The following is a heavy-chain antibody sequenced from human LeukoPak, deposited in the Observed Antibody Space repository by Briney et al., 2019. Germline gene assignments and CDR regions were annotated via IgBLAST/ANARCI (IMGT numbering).Heavy chain of an antibody. D-gene: IGHD3-16*01. CDR3: ARDLEGGGPFDY. CDR2: IYYSGST. V-gene: IGHV4-61*01. Sequence: SETLSLTCTVSGGSISSSSYYWGWIRQPPGKGLEWIGYIYYSGSTNYNPSLKSRVTISVDTSKNQFSLKLSSVTAADTAVYYCARDLEGGGPFDYWGQGTLVTVSS. J-gene: IGHJ4*02. CDR1: GGSISSSSYY.